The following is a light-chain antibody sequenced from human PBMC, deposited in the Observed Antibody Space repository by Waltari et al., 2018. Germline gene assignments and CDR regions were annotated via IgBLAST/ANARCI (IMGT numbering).Light chain of an antibody. Sequence: EIVLTQSPGTLSLSLGERATLSCRASQSVSRALAWYQQKPGQEPRLLIYGASTRATGIPDRFSGSGSGTDFSLTSSRLEPDDFAVYYCQHYLRLPVTFGQGTTVEI. V-gene: IGKV3-20*01. CDR3: QHYLRLPVT. CDR1: QSVSRA. CDR2: GAS. J-gene: IGKJ1*01.